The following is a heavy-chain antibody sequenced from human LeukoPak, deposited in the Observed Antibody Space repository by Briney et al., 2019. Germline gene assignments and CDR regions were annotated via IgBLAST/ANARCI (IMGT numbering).Heavy chain of an antibody. CDR2: ISGSGGST. J-gene: IGHJ4*02. Sequence: GGSLRLSCAASGFTFSSYAMSWVRQAPGKGLEWVSAISGSGGSTYYADSVKGRFTISRDNSKNTLHLQMNSLRAEDTAVYYCAKQIAVAGTGDYFDYWGQGTLVTVSS. D-gene: IGHD6-19*01. V-gene: IGHV3-23*01. CDR1: GFTFSSYA. CDR3: AKQIAVAGTGDYFDY.